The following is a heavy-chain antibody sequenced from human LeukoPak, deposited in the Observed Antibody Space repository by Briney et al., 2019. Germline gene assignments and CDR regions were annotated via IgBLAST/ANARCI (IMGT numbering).Heavy chain of an antibody. D-gene: IGHD6-13*01. V-gene: IGHV4-61*02. CDR2: IYTSGST. CDR3: ARGIAAADTRPFDY. CDR1: GGSISSGDYY. J-gene: IGHJ4*02. Sequence: SETLSLTCTVSGGSISSGDYYWSWIRQPPGKGLEWIGRIYTSGSTDYNPSLKSRVTMSIDTSKNQFSLKLSSVTAADTAVYYCARGIAAADTRPFDYWGQGTLVTVSS.